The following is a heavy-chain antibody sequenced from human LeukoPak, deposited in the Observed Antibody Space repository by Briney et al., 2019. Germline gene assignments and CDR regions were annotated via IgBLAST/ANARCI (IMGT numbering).Heavy chain of an antibody. J-gene: IGHJ5*01. CDR1: GFAFSTYG. D-gene: IGHD3-16*02. CDR3: ARGFELITFGGAIGKLNWFDS. Sequence: GGSLRLSCAASGFAFSTYGMLWVRQAPGKGLEWVAVISYHGTNTYYADSVKGRFTISRDNSKNTLYLQMYSLRAEDTAVYYCARGFELITFGGAIGKLNWFDSWGQGTPVTVSS. CDR2: ISYHGTNT. V-gene: IGHV3-30*03.